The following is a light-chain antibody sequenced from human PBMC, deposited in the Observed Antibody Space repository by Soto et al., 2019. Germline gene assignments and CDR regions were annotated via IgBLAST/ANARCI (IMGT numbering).Light chain of an antibody. J-gene: IGKJ5*01. Sequence: DIQMTQSPSSLSASVGDRVTITCRASQSISSYLNWYQQKPGKAPQLLIYGASKLQSGAPTRFSGSVAGTDFGLTISSQQPEDFPTYYCQQSDIPPSGPVAQVTRFEIK. V-gene: IGKV1-39*01. CDR3: QQSDIPPSGP. CDR2: GAS. CDR1: QSISSY.